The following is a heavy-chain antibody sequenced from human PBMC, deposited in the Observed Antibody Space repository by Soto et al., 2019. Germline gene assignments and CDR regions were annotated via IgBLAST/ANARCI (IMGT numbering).Heavy chain of an antibody. J-gene: IGHJ3*02. CDR2: ISGSGTTA. V-gene: IGHV3-23*01. CDR3: AKTTDGWFSAFEI. CDR1: GFVFSSYA. Sequence: EVQLLESGGGLVQPGGSLRLSCAASGFVFSSYAMSWVRQAPGKGLEWVSAISGSGTTAYYADSVKGRFIFSRDNPKNTMYLQMNSLRAEDTAVYFCAKTTDGWFSAFEIWGQGTVVTVYS. D-gene: IGHD6-19*01.